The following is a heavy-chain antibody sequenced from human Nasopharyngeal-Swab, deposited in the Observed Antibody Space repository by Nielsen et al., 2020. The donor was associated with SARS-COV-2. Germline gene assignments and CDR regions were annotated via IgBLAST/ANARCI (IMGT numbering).Heavy chain of an antibody. D-gene: IGHD2/OR15-2a*01. CDR2: IYYSGST. CDR3: ARSETSRVLTFLFDY. J-gene: IGHJ4*02. Sequence: SETLSLTCTVSGGSISSYCWSWIRQPPGKGLEWIGYIYYSGSTNYNPSLKSRVTISVDTSKNQFSLKLSSVTAADTAVYYCARSETSRVLTFLFDYWGQGTLVTVSS. V-gene: IGHV4-59*01. CDR1: GGSISSYC.